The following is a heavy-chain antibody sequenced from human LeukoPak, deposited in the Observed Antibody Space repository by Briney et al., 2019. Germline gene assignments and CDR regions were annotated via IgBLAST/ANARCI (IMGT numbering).Heavy chain of an antibody. Sequence: SSETLSLTCTVSGYSISSGYYWGWIRQPPGKGLEWIGSIYHSGSTYYNPSLKSRVTISVDTSKNQFSLKLSSVAAADTAVYYCASMTPLGYYYMDVWGKGTTVTVSS. CDR3: ASMTPLGYYYMDV. V-gene: IGHV4-38-2*02. CDR1: GYSISSGYY. J-gene: IGHJ6*03. D-gene: IGHD3-16*01. CDR2: IYHSGST.